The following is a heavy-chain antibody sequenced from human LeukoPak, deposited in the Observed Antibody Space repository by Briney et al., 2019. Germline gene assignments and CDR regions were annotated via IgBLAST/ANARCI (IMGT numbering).Heavy chain of an antibody. D-gene: IGHD3-3*01. Sequence: GGSLRLSCAASGFTFSSYAMHWVRQAPGKGLEWVAVISYDGSNKYYADSVKGRFTISRDNSKNTLYLQMNSLRGEDTAVYYCARGPGLYDFWSGYLGYWGQGTLVTVSS. CDR3: ARGPGLYDFWSGYLGY. J-gene: IGHJ4*02. CDR1: GFTFSSYA. CDR2: ISYDGSNK. V-gene: IGHV3-30-3*01.